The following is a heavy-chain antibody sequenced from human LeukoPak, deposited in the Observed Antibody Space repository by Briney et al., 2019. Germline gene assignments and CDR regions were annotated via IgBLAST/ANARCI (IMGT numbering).Heavy chain of an antibody. V-gene: IGHV4-59*08. D-gene: IGHD5-12*01. J-gene: IGHJ6*02. CDR1: GGSISSHY. Sequence: SETLSLTCTVSGGSISSHYWSWIRQPPGRGPEWIGYVYDSGSTNYNPSLKSRLTISIDTSKNQFSLNLDSVTAADTAVYYCARRVATRSPFYYGMDVWGQGATVTVSS. CDR3: ARRVATRSPFYYGMDV. CDR2: VYDSGST.